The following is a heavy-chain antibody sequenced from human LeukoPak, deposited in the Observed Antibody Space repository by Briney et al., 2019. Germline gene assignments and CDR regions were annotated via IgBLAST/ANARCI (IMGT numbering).Heavy chain of an antibody. CDR1: GFTFSSYA. CDR3: AKGSGVVVVAAITFDY. J-gene: IGHJ4*02. Sequence: PGGSLRLSCAASGFTFSSYAMSWVRQAPGKGLEWVSAISGSGGSTYYADSVKGRFTISGDNSKNTLYLQMNSLRAEDTAVYYCAKGSGVVVVAAITFDYWGQGTLVTVSS. D-gene: IGHD2-15*01. CDR2: ISGSGGST. V-gene: IGHV3-23*01.